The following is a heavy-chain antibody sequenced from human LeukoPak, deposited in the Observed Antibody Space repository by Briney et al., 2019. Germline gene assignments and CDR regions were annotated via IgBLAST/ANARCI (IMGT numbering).Heavy chain of an antibody. J-gene: IGHJ4*02. D-gene: IGHD1-26*01. CDR3: AKNVGAGFDY. Sequence: PGGSLRLPCAASGFTFSSYGMHWVRQAPGKGLEWVAVISYDGSNKYYADSVKGRFTISRDNSKNTLYLQMNSLRAEDTAVYYCAKNVGAGFDYWGQGTLVTVSS. CDR1: GFTFSSYG. V-gene: IGHV3-30*18. CDR2: ISYDGSNK.